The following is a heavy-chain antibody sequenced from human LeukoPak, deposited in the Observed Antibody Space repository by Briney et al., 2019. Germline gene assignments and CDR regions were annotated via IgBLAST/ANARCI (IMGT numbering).Heavy chain of an antibody. Sequence: ASVKVSCKASGYTFTNYAVNWMRQAPGQRLEWMGWINTGNGDTKFSQNYQARVTITRDASASTAYMELSSLTSEDTAVYFCARGLWSAHRREYYFDSWGQGTLVTVSS. CDR3: ARGLWSAHRREYYFDS. J-gene: IGHJ4*02. D-gene: IGHD3-3*01. CDR2: INTGNGDT. V-gene: IGHV1-3*04. CDR1: GYTFTNYA.